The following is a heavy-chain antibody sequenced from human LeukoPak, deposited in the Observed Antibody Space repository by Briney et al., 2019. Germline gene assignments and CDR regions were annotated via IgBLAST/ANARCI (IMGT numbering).Heavy chain of an antibody. D-gene: IGHD6-13*01. CDR2: IYYSGST. CDR3: ARVAAAGTVDY. V-gene: IGHV4-59*01. CDR1: GCSISSYY. Sequence: PSETLSLTCTVSGCSISSYYWSWIRQPPGKGLEWIGYIYYSGSTNYNPSLKSRVTISVDTSKNQFSLKLSSVTAADTAVYYCARVAAAGTVDYWGQGTLVTVSS. J-gene: IGHJ4*02.